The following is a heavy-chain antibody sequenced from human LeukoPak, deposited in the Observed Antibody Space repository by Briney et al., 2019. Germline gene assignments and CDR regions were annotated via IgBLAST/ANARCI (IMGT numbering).Heavy chain of an antibody. D-gene: IGHD3-3*01. J-gene: IGHJ4*02. CDR3: ARGYDFWSGYYCY. CDR2: IIPIFGTA. CDR1: GYTFTSYY. V-gene: IGHV1-69*13. Sequence: ASVKVSCKASGYTFTSYYMHWVRQAPGQGLEWMGGIIPIFGTANYAQKFQGRVTITADESTSTAYMELSSLRSEDTAVYYCARGYDFWSGYYCYWGQGTLVTVSS.